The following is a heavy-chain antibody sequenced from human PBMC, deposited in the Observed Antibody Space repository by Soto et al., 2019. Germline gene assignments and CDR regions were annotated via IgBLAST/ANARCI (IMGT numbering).Heavy chain of an antibody. CDR2: IIPIFGTA. CDR1: GGTFSSYA. J-gene: IGHJ6*02. V-gene: IGHV1-69*13. D-gene: IGHD3-10*01. Sequence: ASVKVSCKASGGTFSSYAISWVRQAPGQGLEWMGGIIPIFGTANYAQKFQGRVTITADESTSTAYMELSSLRSEDTAVYYCARRNARGYYYYYYGMDVWGQGTTVTVSS. CDR3: ARRNARGYYYYYYGMDV.